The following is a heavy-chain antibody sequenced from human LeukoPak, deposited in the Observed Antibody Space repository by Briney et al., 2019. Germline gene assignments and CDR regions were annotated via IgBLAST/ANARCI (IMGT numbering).Heavy chain of an antibody. CDR3: ARGHQWLEYNWFDP. J-gene: IGHJ5*02. CDR1: GFTFDDYG. Sequence: GGSLRLSCAASGFTFDDYGMSWVRQAPGKGLEWVSGINWNGGSTGYADSVKGRFTISRDNAKNSLYLQMNSLRAEDTALYYCARGHQWLEYNWFDPWGQGTLVTVSS. V-gene: IGHV3-20*04. D-gene: IGHD6-19*01. CDR2: INWNGGST.